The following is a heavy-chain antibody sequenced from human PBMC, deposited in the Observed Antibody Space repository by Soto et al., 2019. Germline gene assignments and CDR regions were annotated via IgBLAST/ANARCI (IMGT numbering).Heavy chain of an antibody. CDR2: VYHNGKT. CDR3: ATDNRVTMIGGWFDP. J-gene: IGHJ5*02. V-gene: IGHV4-38-2*02. CDR1: GYSITSGYY. Sequence: SETLSLTCHVSGYSITSGYYWAWVRQSPGKGLEWIGSVYHNGKTYYKPSLRSRVTISVDTAKDQFSLRLTSVTAADTAVYHCATDNRVTMIGGWFDPWGQGILVTVSS. D-gene: IGHD3-22*01.